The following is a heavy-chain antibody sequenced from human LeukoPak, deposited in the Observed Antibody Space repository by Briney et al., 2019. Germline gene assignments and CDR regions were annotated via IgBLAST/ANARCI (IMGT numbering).Heavy chain of an antibody. V-gene: IGHV1-69*04. J-gene: IGHJ6*02. CDR2: IIPILGIA. Sequence: SVKVSCKASGGTFSSYAISWVRQAPGQGLEWMGRIIPILGIANYAQKFQGRVTMTRNTSISTAYMELSSLRSEDTAVYYCARVWTTRSIVVVPAANVGHYYYYGMDVWGQGTTVTVSS. CDR1: GGTFSSYA. D-gene: IGHD2-2*01. CDR3: ARVWTTRSIVVVPAANVGHYYYYGMDV.